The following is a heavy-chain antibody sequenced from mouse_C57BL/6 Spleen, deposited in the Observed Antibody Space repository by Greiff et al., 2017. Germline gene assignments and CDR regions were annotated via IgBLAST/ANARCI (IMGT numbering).Heavy chain of an antibody. V-gene: IGHV1-81*01. D-gene: IGHD1-1*01. CDR3: ARCGVLEKLDY. Sequence: VQLQQSGAELVRPGASVKLSCKASGYTFTSYGISWVKQRTGQGLEWIGEIYPRSGNTYYNEKFKGKATLTADKSSSTAYMELRSLTSEDSAVYFCARCGVLEKLDYWGQGTTLTVSS. CDR2: IYPRSGNT. J-gene: IGHJ2*01. CDR1: GYTFTSYG.